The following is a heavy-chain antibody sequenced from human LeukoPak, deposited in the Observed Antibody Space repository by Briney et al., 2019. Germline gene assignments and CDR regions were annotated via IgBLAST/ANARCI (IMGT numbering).Heavy chain of an antibody. V-gene: IGHV2-5*02. J-gene: IGHJ3*02. CDR1: GFSLPTRGVG. Sequence: SGPTLVKPTPTLTLTCTFSGFSLPTRGVGVGWIRQPPGKALEWLSLIYWDDDKRYSPSLKSRLTITKDTSKNQVVLTMTNMDPVDTATYYCAHRPAYQTGGGAFDIWGQGAMVTVSS. D-gene: IGHD2-8*02. CDR2: IYWDDDK. CDR3: AHRPAYQTGGGAFDI.